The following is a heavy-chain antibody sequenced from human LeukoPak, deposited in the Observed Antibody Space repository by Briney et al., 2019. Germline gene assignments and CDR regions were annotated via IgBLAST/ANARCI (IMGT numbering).Heavy chain of an antibody. CDR1: GFTFSSHA. CDR3: AKEVKIAATGENWFDP. D-gene: IGHD6-13*01. V-gene: IGHV3-23*01. CDR2: IYGSGGNT. J-gene: IGHJ5*02. Sequence: GGSLRLSCLASGFTFSSHAMSWVRQAPGKGLEWVSAIYGSGGNTYYADSVKGRFTISRDNSKSTLYVQMNSLRAEDTAVYYCAKEVKIAATGENWFDPWGQGTLVTVSS.